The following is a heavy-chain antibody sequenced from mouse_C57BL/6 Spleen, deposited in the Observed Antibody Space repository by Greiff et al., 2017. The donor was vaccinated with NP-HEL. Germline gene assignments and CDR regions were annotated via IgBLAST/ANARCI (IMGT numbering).Heavy chain of an antibody. V-gene: IGHV1-15*01. Sequence: QVQLKESGAELVRPGASVTLSCKASGYTFTDYEMHWVKQTPVHGLEWIGAIDPETGGTAYNQKFKGKAILTAVKSSSTAYMELRSLTSEDSAVYYCTRHRLRGYAMDYWGQGTSVTVSS. J-gene: IGHJ4*01. CDR2: IDPETGGT. CDR1: GYTFTDYE. D-gene: IGHD1-1*01. CDR3: TRHRLRGYAMDY.